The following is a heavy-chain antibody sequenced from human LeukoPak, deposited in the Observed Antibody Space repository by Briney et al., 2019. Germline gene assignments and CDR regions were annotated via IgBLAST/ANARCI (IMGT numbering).Heavy chain of an antibody. D-gene: IGHD4-23*01. V-gene: IGHV1-8*01. J-gene: IGHJ6*03. CDR2: MNPNSGNT. CDR1: GYTFTSYD. CDR3: ARDGGEGGNSYYYYMDV. Sequence: VASVKVSCKASGYTFTSYDINWVRQATGQGLEWMGWMNPNSGNTGYAQKFQGRVTMTRDTSISTAYMELSRLRSDDTAVYYCARDGGEGGNSYYYYMDVWGKGTTVTISS.